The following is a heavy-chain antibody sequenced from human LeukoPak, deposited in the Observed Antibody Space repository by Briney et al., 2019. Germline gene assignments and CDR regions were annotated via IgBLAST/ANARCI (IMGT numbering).Heavy chain of an antibody. V-gene: IGHV3-7*01. CDR3: ARPPLYGSGSYYFDY. CDR2: IKQDGSEK. Sequence: GGSLRLSCAASGFIFSSYWMSWVRQAPGKGLEWVANIKQDGSEKYYVDSVKGRFTISRDNAKNSLYLQMNSLRAEDTAVYYCARPPLYGSGSYYFDYWGQGTLVTVSS. J-gene: IGHJ4*02. CDR1: GFIFSSYW. D-gene: IGHD3-10*01.